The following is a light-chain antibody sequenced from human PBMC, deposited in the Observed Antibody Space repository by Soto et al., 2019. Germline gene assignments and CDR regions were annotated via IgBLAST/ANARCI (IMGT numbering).Light chain of an antibody. CDR3: QQYNNWPRT. CDR1: QSISSN. CDR2: GAS. V-gene: IGKV3-15*01. Sequence: EIVMTQSPATLSVSPGERATLSCRASQSISSNLAWYQQTRGQAPRLLIYGASTRATGIPARFSGSGSGTEFTLTISSLQSEDFALYYCQQYNNWPRTFGQGTKVEIK. J-gene: IGKJ1*01.